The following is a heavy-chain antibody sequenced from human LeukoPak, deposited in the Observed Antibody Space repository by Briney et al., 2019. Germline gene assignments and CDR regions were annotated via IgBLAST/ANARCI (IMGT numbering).Heavy chain of an antibody. CDR2: ISSSGGST. CDR1: GFTFSSYA. J-gene: IGHJ3*02. V-gene: IGHV3-64D*09. D-gene: IGHD1-26*01. Sequence: GGSLRLSCSASGFTFSSYAMHWVRQAPGKGLEYVSTISSSGGSTYYIDSVKGRFTISRDSSTNTLYLQMSSLRAEDTAVYYCAFLGMGRLDAFAIWEEARTVTVSS. CDR3: AFLGMGRLDAFAI.